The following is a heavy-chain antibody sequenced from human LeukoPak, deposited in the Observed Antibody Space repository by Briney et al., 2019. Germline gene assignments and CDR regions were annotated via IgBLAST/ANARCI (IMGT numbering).Heavy chain of an antibody. CDR1: GFTFDDYG. CDR3: ARVPIVVVPAATWGYYYYMDV. V-gene: IGHV3-20*04. Sequence: PGGSLRLSCAASGFTFDDYGMSWVRHAPGKGLEWVSGINWNGGSTGYADSVKGRFTISRDNAKNSLYLQMNSLRDEDTALYYCARVPIVVVPAATWGYYYYMDVWGKGTTVTVSS. D-gene: IGHD2-2*01. J-gene: IGHJ6*03. CDR2: INWNGGST.